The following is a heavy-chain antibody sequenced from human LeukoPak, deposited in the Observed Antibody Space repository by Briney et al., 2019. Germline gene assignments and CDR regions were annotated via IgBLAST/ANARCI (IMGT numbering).Heavy chain of an antibody. Sequence: PGGSLRRSCAASGFTFSSYAMHWVRQAPGKGLEWVAVISYDGSNKYYADSVKGRFTISRDNSKNTLYLQMNSLRAEDTAVYYCASNYYDSSGYFAPAFDIWGQGTMVTVSS. CDR3: ASNYYDSSGYFAPAFDI. CDR1: GFTFSSYA. D-gene: IGHD3-22*01. J-gene: IGHJ3*02. V-gene: IGHV3-30-3*01. CDR2: ISYDGSNK.